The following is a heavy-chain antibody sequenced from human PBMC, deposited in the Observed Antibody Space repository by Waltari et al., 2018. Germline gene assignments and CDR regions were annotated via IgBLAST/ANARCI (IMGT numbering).Heavy chain of an antibody. CDR3: AREVLSTNWGLSYYYYMDV. CDR2: IYTSGST. V-gene: IGHV4-4*07. J-gene: IGHJ6*03. CDR1: VGSISSYY. Sequence: QVQLQESGPGLVKPSETLSLTCTVSVGSISSYYWRWIRQPAGKGLEWIGRIYTSGSTNYNPSLKSRVTMSVDTSKNQFSLKLSSVTAADTAVYYCAREVLSTNWGLSYYYYMDVWGKGTTVTISS. D-gene: IGHD7-27*01.